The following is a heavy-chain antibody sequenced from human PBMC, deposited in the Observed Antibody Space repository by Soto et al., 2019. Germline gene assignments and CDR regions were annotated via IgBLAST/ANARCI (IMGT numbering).Heavy chain of an antibody. Sequence: QVQLRESGPGLVKPSETLSLTCTVSGGSVNSGNYYWSWIRQPPGKGLEWIGHIYYSGSTNYNPSLKSRVTISLDTSKNQFSLRVTSVTAADTADYYCARSGVVVAAKWFDPWGQGTLVSVSS. V-gene: IGHV4-61*01. D-gene: IGHD2-15*01. CDR2: IYYSGST. J-gene: IGHJ5*02. CDR1: GGSVNSGNYY. CDR3: ARSGVVVAAKWFDP.